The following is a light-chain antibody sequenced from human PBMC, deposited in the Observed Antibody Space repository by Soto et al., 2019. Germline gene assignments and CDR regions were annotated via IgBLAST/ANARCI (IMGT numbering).Light chain of an antibody. CDR3: XXXXNWPPFS. V-gene: IGKV3-15*01. CDR1: QSIXSX. J-gene: IGKJ3*01. Sequence: EIVMTQSXATLSVSPGERATLSCXASQSIXSXXAWYQQKNGQTPRLLIYGASTRAAGIPARFSGSGSGTDFTLTISSLQSEDXAVYYXXXXXNWPPFSFGPGTKVDIK. CDR2: GAS.